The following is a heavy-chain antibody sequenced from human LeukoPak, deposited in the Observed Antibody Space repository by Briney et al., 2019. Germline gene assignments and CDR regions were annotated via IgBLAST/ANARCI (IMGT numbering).Heavy chain of an antibody. CDR1: GFTFSTYT. J-gene: IGHJ4*02. CDR2: ISDNGGRT. D-gene: IGHD1-14*01. V-gene: IGHV3-23*01. CDR3: AKDFGRNLGGPGY. Sequence: PGGSLRLSCAASGFTFSTYTMAWVRQAPGGGLEWVSGISDNGGRTYYADSVKGRFAISRDDSKSTLYLQMYSLRGEDTAVYYCAKDFGRNLGGPGYWGRGTLVIVSS.